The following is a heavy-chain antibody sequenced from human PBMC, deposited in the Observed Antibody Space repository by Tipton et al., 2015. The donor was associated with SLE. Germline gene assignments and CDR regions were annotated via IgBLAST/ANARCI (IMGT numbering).Heavy chain of an antibody. CDR3: ASRHLSDSNWSYYFDY. D-gene: IGHD7-27*01. Sequence: SLRLSCAVSEFSFRTYVMSWARQAPGKGLEWVSAIYHDGSTFYADSVKGRFTISRDNTKNTLFLQMTSLRAEDTAMYYCASRHLSDSNWSYYFDYWGQGTVVTVSS. J-gene: IGHJ4*02. V-gene: IGHV3-23*03. CDR2: IYHDGST. CDR1: EFSFRTYV.